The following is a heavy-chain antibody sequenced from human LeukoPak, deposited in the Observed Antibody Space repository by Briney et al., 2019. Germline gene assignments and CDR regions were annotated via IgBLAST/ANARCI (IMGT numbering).Heavy chain of an antibody. V-gene: IGHV4-34*01. CDR1: GASFSTYY. J-gene: IGHJ5*02. D-gene: IGHD3-10*01. CDR3: VGWLGENWFDP. Sequence: SGTLSLTCAVYGASFSTYYWSWLRQPPGKGLEWIGEINHRRRTPYNPSLKSRVTISVDTSKNDFSLSLRLSSVTAADTAVYYCVGWLGENWFDPWGQGTLVTLTS. CDR2: INHRRRT.